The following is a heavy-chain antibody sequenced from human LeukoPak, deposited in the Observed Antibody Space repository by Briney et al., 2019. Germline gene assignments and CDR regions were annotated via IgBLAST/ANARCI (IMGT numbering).Heavy chain of an antibody. CDR3: ARVKSRYVLQNMIVVEKYFQH. V-gene: IGHV4-30-4*08. J-gene: IGHJ1*01. Sequence: SETLSLTCTVSGGSISSGDYYWSWIRQPPGKGLEGIGYIYYSGRTYYNPSLKSRVTISVDTSKNQSSLKLSSVTAADTAVYYCARVKSRYVLQNMIVVEKYFQHWGQGTLVTVSS. CDR2: IYYSGRT. D-gene: IGHD3-22*01. CDR1: GGSISSGDYY.